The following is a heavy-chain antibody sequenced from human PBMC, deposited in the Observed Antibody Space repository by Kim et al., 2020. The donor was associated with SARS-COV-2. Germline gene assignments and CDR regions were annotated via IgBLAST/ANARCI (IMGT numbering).Heavy chain of an antibody. CDR1: GFTFSDHY. V-gene: IGHV3-72*01. CDR2: IRTKAKSYTT. Sequence: GGSLRLSCAASGFTFSDHYMDWVRQAPGKGLEWVGRIRTKAKSYTTEYAASVKGRFTVSRDDSRNSLHVQMQSLGTDDTAVYYCARGAIGWWYFDLWGRGTLVTVSS. D-gene: IGHD2-15*01. J-gene: IGHJ2*01. CDR3: ARGAIGWWYFDL.